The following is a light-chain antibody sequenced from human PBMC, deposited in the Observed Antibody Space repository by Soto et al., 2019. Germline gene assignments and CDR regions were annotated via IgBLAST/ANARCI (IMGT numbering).Light chain of an antibody. V-gene: IGKV1-5*01. Sequence: DIQMTQSPSTLSGSVGYRVTITSRASPPISSSSAWYRQKPGKAPKLLIYDASSLESGVPSSFIGSGDGTEFILTISSLQHDDYSTYYCQQYNTNYSLTFGGGTKVDIK. J-gene: IGKJ4*01. CDR3: QQYNTNYSLT. CDR1: PPISSS. CDR2: DAS.